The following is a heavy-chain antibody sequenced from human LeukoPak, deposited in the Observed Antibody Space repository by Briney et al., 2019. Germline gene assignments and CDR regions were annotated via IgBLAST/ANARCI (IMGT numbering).Heavy chain of an antibody. CDR3: AREGALWFGEYGTDV. V-gene: IGHV3-7*01. CDR2: IKQDGSEK. J-gene: IGHJ6*02. Sequence: GGSLRLSCAASGFTFSNYWMSWVRQAPGKGLEWVASIKQDGSEKSYVGSVKGRFTISRDNAKSSLYLQMNSLRAEDTAVYYCAREGALWFGEYGTDVWGQGTTVTVSS. D-gene: IGHD3-10*01. CDR1: GFTFSNYW.